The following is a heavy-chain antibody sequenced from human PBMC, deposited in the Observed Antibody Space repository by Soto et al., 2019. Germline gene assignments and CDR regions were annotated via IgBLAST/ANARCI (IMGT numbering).Heavy chain of an antibody. CDR3: ATISDFIAAAGSVFDY. D-gene: IGHD6-13*01. Sequence: ASVKVSCKVSGYTLTELSMHWVRQAPGKGLEWMGGFDPEDGETIYAQKFQGRVTMTEDTSTDTAYMELSSLRSEDTAVYYCATISDFIAAAGSVFDYWGQGTLVTVSS. CDR1: GYTLTELS. J-gene: IGHJ4*02. V-gene: IGHV1-24*01. CDR2: FDPEDGET.